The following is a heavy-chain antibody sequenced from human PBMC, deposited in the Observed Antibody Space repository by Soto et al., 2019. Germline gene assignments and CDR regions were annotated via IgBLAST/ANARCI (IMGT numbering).Heavy chain of an antibody. CDR1: GGSISSYC. CDR3: ARSVTP. V-gene: IGHV4-59*12. D-gene: IGHD3-10*01. Sequence: SETLSLTCTVSGGSISSYCWSWIRQPPGKGLEWIGYIYYSGSTNYNPSLKSRVTISVDTSKNQFSLKLSSVTAADTAVYYCARSVTPWGQGTLVTVSS. J-gene: IGHJ5*02. CDR2: IYYSGST.